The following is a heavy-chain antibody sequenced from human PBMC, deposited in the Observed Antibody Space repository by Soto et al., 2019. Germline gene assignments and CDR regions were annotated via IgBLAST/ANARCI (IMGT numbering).Heavy chain of an antibody. CDR1: GYTFTSYH. V-gene: IGHV1-18*01. J-gene: IGHJ4*02. Sequence: QVQLVQSGTEVRKPGASVKVSCKASGYTFTSYHISWVRQAPGQGLEWMGWISAYNGNTNYAQKLQGRVTMTTDTSTSTAYMELRTPRSHDTAVYSCARDSPPPRVWGQRTLVTVSS. CDR3: ARDSPPPRV. CDR2: ISAYNGNT.